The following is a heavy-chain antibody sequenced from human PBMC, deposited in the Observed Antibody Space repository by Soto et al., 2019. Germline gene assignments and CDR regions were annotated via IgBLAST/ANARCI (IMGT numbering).Heavy chain of an antibody. CDR3: ATVFDV. CDR1: GFTFRSHR. J-gene: IGHJ4*02. D-gene: IGHD4-17*01. V-gene: IGHV3-74*01. CDR2: IDTDGGGT. Sequence: EVQLVESGGGLVQPGGSLGVSCAASGFTFRSHRIHWVRQAPGKGLEWVSRIDTDGGGTSYADSVKGRFTISTDNAENTVYLQMNGLRVEDTAVYYCATVFDVWGQGTLVTVSS.